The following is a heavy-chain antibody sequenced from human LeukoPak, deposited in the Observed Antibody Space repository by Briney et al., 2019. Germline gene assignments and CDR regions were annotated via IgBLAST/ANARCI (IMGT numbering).Heavy chain of an antibody. CDR3: ARDGPITMVRGVYDY. Sequence: GGSLRLSCAASGFTFSSYGMHWVRQAPGKGLEWVAFIRYDGSNKYYADSVKGRFTISRDNSKNTLYLQMNSLRAEDTAVYYCARDGPITMVRGVYDYWGQGTLVTVSS. CDR1: GFTFSSYG. J-gene: IGHJ4*02. CDR2: IRYDGSNK. V-gene: IGHV3-30*02. D-gene: IGHD3-10*01.